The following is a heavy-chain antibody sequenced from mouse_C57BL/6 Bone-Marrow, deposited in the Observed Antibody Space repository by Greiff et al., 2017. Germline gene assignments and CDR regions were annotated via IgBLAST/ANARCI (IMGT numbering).Heavy chain of an antibody. CDR2: INSDGGST. CDR3: ARVILGAMDY. Sequence: VQLQQSGGGLVQPGESLKLSCESNEYEFPSHDMSWVRKTPGKRLELVAAINSDGGSTYYPDTMERRFIISRDNTKKTLYLQMSRLRSEDTALYYCARVILGAMDYWGQGTSVTVSS. J-gene: IGHJ4*01. D-gene: IGHD4-1*01. CDR1: EYEFPSHD. V-gene: IGHV5-2*01.